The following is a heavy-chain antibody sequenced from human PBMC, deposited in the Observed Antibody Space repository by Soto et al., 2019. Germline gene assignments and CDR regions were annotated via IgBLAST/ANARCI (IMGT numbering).Heavy chain of an antibody. CDR3: AREEMATTRKWKYFDY. CDR2: ISYDGSNK. V-gene: IGHV3-30-3*01. Sequence: QVQLVESGGGVVQPGRSLRLSCAASGFTFSSYAMHWVRQAPGKGLEWVAVISYDGSNKYYADSVKGRFTISRDNSKNTLYLQMNSLRAEDTAVYYCAREEMATTRKWKYFDYWGQGTLVTVSS. CDR1: GFTFSSYA. D-gene: IGHD5-12*01. J-gene: IGHJ4*02.